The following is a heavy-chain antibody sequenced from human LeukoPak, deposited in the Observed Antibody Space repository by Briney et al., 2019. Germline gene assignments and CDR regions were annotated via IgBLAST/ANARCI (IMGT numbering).Heavy chain of an antibody. J-gene: IGHJ5*02. Sequence: TSQTLSLTCAISGDSVSSNSVTWNWIMQSPSRGLEWLGRTYYRSTWYNDYAVPVRGRITVNPDTSKNQFSLHLNSVTPEDTAVYYCARRLTQYDCFDPWGQGILVTVSS. D-gene: IGHD2-2*01. V-gene: IGHV6-1*01. CDR1: GDSVSSNSVT. CDR2: TYYRSTWYN. CDR3: ARRLTQYDCFDP.